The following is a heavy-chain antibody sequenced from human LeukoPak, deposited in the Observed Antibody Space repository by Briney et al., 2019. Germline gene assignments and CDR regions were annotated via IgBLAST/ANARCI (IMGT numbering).Heavy chain of an antibody. D-gene: IGHD6-13*01. CDR1: GGTFSSYA. J-gene: IGHJ5*02. CDR3: ASVSSSWQYNWFDP. Sequence: ASVKVSCKASGGTFSSYAISWVRQAPGQGLEWMGGIIPIFGTANYAQKFQGRVTITTDESTGTAYMELSSLRSEDTAVYYCASVSSSWQYNWFDPWGQGTLVTVSS. CDR2: IIPIFGTA. V-gene: IGHV1-69*05.